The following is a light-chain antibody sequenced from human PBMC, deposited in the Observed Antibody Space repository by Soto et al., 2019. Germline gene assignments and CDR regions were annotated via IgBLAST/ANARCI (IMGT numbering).Light chain of an antibody. CDR1: QSVSSNH. CDR3: QQYGNSPRT. Sequence: EIVLTQSPGTLSLSPGERATLSCRASQSVSSNHLAWYQQKPGQAPRLLINGPSSRAAGIPDRFSGSGSGTDFTLTISRLEPEYFAVYFCQQYGNSPRTFVQGTKLEIK. V-gene: IGKV3-20*01. J-gene: IGKJ2*01. CDR2: GPS.